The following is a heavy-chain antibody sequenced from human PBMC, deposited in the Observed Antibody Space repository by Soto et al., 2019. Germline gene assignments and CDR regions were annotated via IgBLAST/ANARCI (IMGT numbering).Heavy chain of an antibody. J-gene: IGHJ5*02. CDR3: ARDQPSIWGSYRSYWLDP. Sequence: SETLSLTCTVSGGSISSGDYYWSWIRQPPGKGLEWIGYIYYSGSTYYNPSLKSRVTISVDTSKNQFSLKLSSVTAADTAVYYCARDQPSIWGSYRSYWLDPCGQGTMATVST. CDR2: IYYSGST. CDR1: GGSISSGDYY. D-gene: IGHD3-16*02. V-gene: IGHV4-30-4*01.